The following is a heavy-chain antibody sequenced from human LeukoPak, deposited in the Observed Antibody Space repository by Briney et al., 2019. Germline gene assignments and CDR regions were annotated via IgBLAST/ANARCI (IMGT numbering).Heavy chain of an antibody. J-gene: IGHJ6*03. Sequence: VASVKVSCKASGGTFSSYAISWVRQAPGQGLEWMGGIIPIFGTANYAQKFQGRVTITADESTSTAYMELSSLRSEDTAVYYCARLGMATILSYMDVWGKGTTVTVSS. CDR2: IIPIFGTA. CDR3: ARLGMATILSYMDV. V-gene: IGHV1-69*01. CDR1: GGTFSSYA. D-gene: IGHD5-24*01.